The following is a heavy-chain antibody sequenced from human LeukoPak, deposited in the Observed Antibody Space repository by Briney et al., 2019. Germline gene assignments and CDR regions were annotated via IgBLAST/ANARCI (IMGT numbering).Heavy chain of an antibody. CDR3: ARDLSTCLDY. D-gene: IGHD3-16*02. J-gene: IGHJ4*02. V-gene: IGHV3-7*01. CDR2: IKQDGSEK. CDR1: GFTFSSYW. Sequence: PGGSLRLSCAASGFTFSSYWMSWVRQAPGKGLEWVANIKQDGSEKYYADSVKGRFTISRDNSKNTLYLQMNSLRAEDTAVYYCARDLSTCLDYWGQGTLVTVSS.